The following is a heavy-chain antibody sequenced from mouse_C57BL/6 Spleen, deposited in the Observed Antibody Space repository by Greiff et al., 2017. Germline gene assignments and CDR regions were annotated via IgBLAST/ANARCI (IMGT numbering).Heavy chain of an antibody. CDR1: GYSITSGYY. CDR3: ARDGGSFYAMDY. CDR2: ISYDGSN. Sequence: EVKLMESGPGLVKPSQSLSLTCSVTGYSITSGYYWNWIRQFPGNKLEWMGYISYDGSNNYNPSLKNRISITRDTSKNQFFLKLNSVTTEDTATYYCARDGGSFYAMDYWGQGTSVTVSS. J-gene: IGHJ4*01. V-gene: IGHV3-6*01.